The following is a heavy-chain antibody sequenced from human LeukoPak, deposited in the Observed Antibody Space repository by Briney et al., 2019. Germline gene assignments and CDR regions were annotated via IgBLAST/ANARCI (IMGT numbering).Heavy chain of an antibody. CDR2: ISGSGGNT. CDR3: AKARDYGDYGY. V-gene: IGHV3-23*01. J-gene: IGHJ4*02. CDR1: GFTFSSYA. D-gene: IGHD4-17*01. Sequence: GGSLRFSCAASGFTFSSYAMSWVRQAPGKGLEWVSAISGSGGNTYYADSVKGRFTISRDNSKNTLYLQMNSLRAEDTAVYYCAKARDYGDYGYWGQGTLVTVSS.